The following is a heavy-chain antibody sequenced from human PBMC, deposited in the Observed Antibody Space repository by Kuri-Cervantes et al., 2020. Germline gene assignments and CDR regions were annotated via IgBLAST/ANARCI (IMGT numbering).Heavy chain of an antibody. CDR3: AREPSTSLALYYYYGMDV. CDR2: IWYDGSNK. V-gene: IGHV3-30*19. CDR1: GFTFSSYG. D-gene: IGHD2-2*01. J-gene: IGHJ6*02. Sequence: LSLTCAASGFTFSSYGMHWVRQAPGKGLEWVAVIWYDGSNKYYADSVKGRFTISRDNSKNTLYLQMNSLRAEDTAVYYCAREPSTSLALYYYYGMDVWGQGTTVTVSS.